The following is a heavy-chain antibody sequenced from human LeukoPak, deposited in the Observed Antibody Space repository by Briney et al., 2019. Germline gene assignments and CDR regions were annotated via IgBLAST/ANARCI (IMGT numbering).Heavy chain of an antibody. CDR1: GFTFSSYG. J-gene: IGHJ4*02. CDR2: IWYDGSNK. D-gene: IGHD3-22*01. V-gene: IGHV3-33*01. CDR3: ARLPTFYYDSSGYHYDY. Sequence: GGSLRLSCAASGFTFSSYGMHWVRQAPGKGLEWVAVIWYDGSNKYYADSVKGRFTISRDKSKNTLHLQMNSLRAEDTALYYCARLPTFYYDSSGYHYDYWGQGTLVTVSS.